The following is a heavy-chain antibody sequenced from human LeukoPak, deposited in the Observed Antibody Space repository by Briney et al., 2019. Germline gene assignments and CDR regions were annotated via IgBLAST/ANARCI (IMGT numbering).Heavy chain of an antibody. V-gene: IGHV1-69*02. CDR2: IIPILGIA. D-gene: IGHD6-13*01. CDR3: ASSTSYEGVAAARSHAFDI. Sequence: SVKVSCKASGGTFSSYTISWARQAPGQGLEWMGRIIPILGIANYAQKFQGRVTITADKSTSTAYMELSSLRSEDTAVYYCASSTSYEGVAAARSHAFDIWGQGTMVTVSS. CDR1: GGTFSSYT. J-gene: IGHJ3*02.